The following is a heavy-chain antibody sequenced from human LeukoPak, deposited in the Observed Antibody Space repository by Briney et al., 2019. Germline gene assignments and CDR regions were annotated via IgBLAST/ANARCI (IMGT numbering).Heavy chain of an antibody. CDR1: GFTFSTYW. J-gene: IGHJ1*01. D-gene: IGHD3-22*01. V-gene: IGHV3-74*01. CDR3: ARAPSEIGGYYPEYFRH. CDR2: IKSDGST. Sequence: GGSLRLSCVASGFTFSTYWMHWVRQAPGKGLVWVSRIKSDGSTNYADSVKGRFTISRDNAKNTVSLQMNSLRAEDTGVYYCARAPSEIGGYYPEYFRHWGQGTLVTVSS.